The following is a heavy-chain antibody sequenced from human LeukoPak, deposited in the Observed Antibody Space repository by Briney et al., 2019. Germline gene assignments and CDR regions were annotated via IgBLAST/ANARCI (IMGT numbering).Heavy chain of an antibody. CDR2: IFANGDIT. J-gene: IGHJ6*02. CDR3: VKSPSDGLDV. V-gene: IGHV3-64D*09. Sequence: PGGCLRLSCSASGFTFSTYPMHWVRQAPGKGLEYVSTIFANGDITSYAASVKGRFTTSRDNSKNTLYLQMSSLRPEDTAVYYCVKSPSDGLDVWGQGATVTVSS. CDR1: GFTFSTYP.